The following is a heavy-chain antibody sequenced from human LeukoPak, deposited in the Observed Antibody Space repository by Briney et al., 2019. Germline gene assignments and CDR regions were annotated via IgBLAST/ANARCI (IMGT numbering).Heavy chain of an antibody. J-gene: IGHJ4*02. CDR1: VGSISSSSYY. CDR2: IYYSGST. V-gene: IGHV4-39*07. D-gene: IGHD2-21*02. Sequence: SETLSLTCTVSVGSISSSSYYWGWIRQPPGKGLEWIGSIYYSGSTYYNPSLESPVTISVDTSKNQFSLKLSSVTAADTAVYYCARGVVVTASADYWGQGTLVTVSS. CDR3: ARGVVVTASADY.